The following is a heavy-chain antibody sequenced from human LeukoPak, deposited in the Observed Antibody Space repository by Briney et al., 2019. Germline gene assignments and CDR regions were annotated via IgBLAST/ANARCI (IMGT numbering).Heavy chain of an antibody. CDR2: IKSGSYGGTV. J-gene: IGHJ4*02. Sequence: GGSLRLSCATSGFTFSNAWMSWVRQAPGKGLEWVGRIKSGSYGGTVDYAAPVKGRVTISRDDAENTLYLQMNSLKTEDTAVYYCTTYDSSGYYSDYWGQGTLVTVSS. D-gene: IGHD3-22*01. CDR3: TTYDSSGYYSDY. V-gene: IGHV3-15*01. CDR1: GFTFSNAW.